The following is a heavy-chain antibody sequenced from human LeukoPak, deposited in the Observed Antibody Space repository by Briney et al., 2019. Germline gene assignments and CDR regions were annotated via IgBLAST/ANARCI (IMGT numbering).Heavy chain of an antibody. CDR3: ARDHGSFEDLPLFFDY. CDR1: GYTFTSYG. D-gene: IGHD1-26*01. J-gene: IGHJ4*02. CDR2: ISAYNGNT. Sequence: ASVKVSCKASGYTFTSYGISWVRPAPGQGLEWMGWISAYNGNTNYAQNLQGRVTMTTDTSTSTAYMELGSLRSDDTAVYYCARDHGSFEDLPLFFDYWGQGTLVTVSS. V-gene: IGHV1-18*01.